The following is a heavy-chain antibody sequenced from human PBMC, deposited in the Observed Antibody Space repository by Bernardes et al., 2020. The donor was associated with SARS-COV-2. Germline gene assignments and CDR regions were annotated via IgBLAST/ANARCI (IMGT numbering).Heavy chain of an antibody. CDR1: TGSISTYY. CDR2: IYYSGNT. Sequence: SETLSLTCTVSTGSISTYYWSWIRQPPGKGLEWIAYIYYSGNTKYNPSLKSRVTISIDTSKNQFSLKLNSVTAADTAVYYCAKAHGSGSYFSSYYFDYWGQGTLVTGSS. CDR3: AKAHGSGSYFSSYYFDY. V-gene: IGHV4-59*01. J-gene: IGHJ4*02. D-gene: IGHD3-10*01.